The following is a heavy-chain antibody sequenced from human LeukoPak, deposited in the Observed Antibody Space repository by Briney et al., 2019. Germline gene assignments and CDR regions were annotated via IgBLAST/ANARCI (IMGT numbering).Heavy chain of an antibody. CDR1: GDTLSNYA. CDR3: ARNIGPSDVDYGSTGDYFDF. Sequence: SVKVSCKASGDTLSNYAISWVRQAPGQGLGWMGVIIPIYGTSNYAHKFQGRVTITTDESTGTVYLELNNLRSDDTAVYYCARNIGPSDVDYGSTGDYFDFWGQGTLVTVSS. V-gene: IGHV1-69*05. D-gene: IGHD4-23*01. CDR2: IIPIYGTS. J-gene: IGHJ4*02.